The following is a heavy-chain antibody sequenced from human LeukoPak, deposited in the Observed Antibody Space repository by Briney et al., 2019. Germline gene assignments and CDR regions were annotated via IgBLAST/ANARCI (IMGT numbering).Heavy chain of an antibody. D-gene: IGHD2-15*01. CDR2: INHSGST. J-gene: IGHJ1*01. CDR1: GGSFSGYY. Sequence: SETLSLTCAVYGGSFSGYYWSWIRQPPGKGLEWIGEINHSGSTNYNPSLKSRVTISVDTSKNQFSLKLSSVTAADTAVYYCARGGWEYCSGGSCYESSEYFQHWGQGTLVTVSS. V-gene: IGHV4-34*01. CDR3: ARGGWEYCSGGSCYESSEYFQH.